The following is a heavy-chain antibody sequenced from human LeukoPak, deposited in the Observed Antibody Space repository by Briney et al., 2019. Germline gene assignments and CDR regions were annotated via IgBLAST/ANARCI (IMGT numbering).Heavy chain of an antibody. V-gene: IGHV3-30-3*01. CDR3: ARVAVLSYSSSWVEPDAFDI. D-gene: IGHD6-13*01. Sequence: GGSLRLSCAASGFTFSSYAMHWVRQAPGKGLEWVAVISYDGSNKYYADSVKGRFTISRDNSKNTLYLQMNSLRAEDTAVYYCARVAVLSYSSSWVEPDAFDIWGQGTMVTVSS. J-gene: IGHJ3*02. CDR1: GFTFSSYA. CDR2: ISYDGSNK.